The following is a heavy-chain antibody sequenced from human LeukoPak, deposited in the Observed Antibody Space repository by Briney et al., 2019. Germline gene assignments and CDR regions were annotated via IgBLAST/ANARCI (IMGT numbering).Heavy chain of an antibody. CDR2: ISWNSGSI. CDR1: GFTFDDYA. D-gene: IGHD2-15*01. V-gene: IGHV3-9*01. Sequence: GGSLRLSCAASGFTFDDYAMHWVRQAPGKGLEWVSGISWNSGSIGYADSVKGRFTISRDNAKNSLYLQMNSLRAEDTALYYCAKARYCSGGSCYSPYFDYWGQGTLVTVSS. CDR3: AKARYCSGGSCYSPYFDY. J-gene: IGHJ4*02.